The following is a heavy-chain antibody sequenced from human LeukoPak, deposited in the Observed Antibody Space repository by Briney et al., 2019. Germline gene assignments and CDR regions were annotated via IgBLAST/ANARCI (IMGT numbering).Heavy chain of an antibody. Sequence: GGSLRLSCAASGFDFEDYTMHWVRQVPGKSLEWVSFINWDDVTTDYADSVRGRFTISRDNSKNSLYLQMNSLRAEDTAVYYCARGWTYYYDSSGYKLFDYWGQGTLVTVSS. J-gene: IGHJ4*02. CDR3: ARGWTYYYDSSGYKLFDY. V-gene: IGHV3-43*01. CDR2: INWDDVTT. CDR1: GFDFEDYT. D-gene: IGHD3-22*01.